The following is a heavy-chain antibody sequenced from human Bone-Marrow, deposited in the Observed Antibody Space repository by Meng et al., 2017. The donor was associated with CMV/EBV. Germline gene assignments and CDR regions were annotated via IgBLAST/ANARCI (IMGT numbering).Heavy chain of an antibody. Sequence: GESLKISCAASGFTFSDYYMSWIRQAPGKGLEWVSYISSSGSTIYYADSVKGRFTISRDNAKNSLYLQMNSLRAEDTAVYYCARDADDQIVVVPAAPASSSDPWGQGNLVNVAS. CDR3: ARDADDQIVVVPAAPASSSDP. V-gene: IGHV3-11*01. J-gene: IGHJ5*02. CDR1: GFTFSDYY. D-gene: IGHD2-2*01. CDR2: ISSSGSTI.